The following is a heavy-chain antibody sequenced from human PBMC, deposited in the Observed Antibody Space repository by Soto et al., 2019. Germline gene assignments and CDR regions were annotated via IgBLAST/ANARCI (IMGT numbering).Heavy chain of an antibody. CDR3: AREDSYFDY. D-gene: IGHD2-15*01. Sequence: RQAPGQGLEWMGWISAYNANANYAQKFQGRLTMTADTSTSTAYMELRSLRSDDTAVYYCAREDSYFDYWCQGILVTV. CDR2: ISAYNANA. V-gene: IGHV1-18*01. J-gene: IGHJ4*02.